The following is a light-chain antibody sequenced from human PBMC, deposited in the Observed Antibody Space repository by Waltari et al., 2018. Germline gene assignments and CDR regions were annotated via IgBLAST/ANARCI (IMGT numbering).Light chain of an antibody. Sequence: IVLTQSPGTLSLSPGERATLSCRASQSVGRTLAWYQQKTGQAPRVLIYGASNRATGIPDRFSGSGSGTEFSLTISRLDPEDFAVYYCQHYVRLPATFGQGTKVEMK. CDR1: QSVGRT. CDR2: GAS. CDR3: QHYVRLPAT. V-gene: IGKV3-20*01. J-gene: IGKJ1*01.